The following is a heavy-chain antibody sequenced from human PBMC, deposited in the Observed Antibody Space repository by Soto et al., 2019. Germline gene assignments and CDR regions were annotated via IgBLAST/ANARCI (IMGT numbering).Heavy chain of an antibody. CDR1: GFTFSSYW. CDR2: IKQDGTAI. D-gene: IGHD6-13*01. Sequence: GGSLRLSCAASGFTFSSYWMSWVRQAPGKGLEWVANIKQDGTAIYYADSVKGRFTISRDDAKNSLYLQMNSLRDEDTSVYYCARDNGIAGSFDPWGQGALVTVSS. V-gene: IGHV3-7*01. J-gene: IGHJ5*02. CDR3: ARDNGIAGSFDP.